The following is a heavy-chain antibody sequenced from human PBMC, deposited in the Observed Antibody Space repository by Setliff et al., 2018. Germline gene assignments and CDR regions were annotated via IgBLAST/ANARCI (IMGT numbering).Heavy chain of an antibody. CDR3: AISTLSICSGGTCPNAFDV. V-gene: IGHV1-18*01. J-gene: IGHJ3*01. D-gene: IGHD2-15*01. Sequence: ASVKVSCKTSGYTFTYFGVSWVRQGPAQGLEWMGWISPYNGQTIYSQKFQGRVTMTTDTSTSAAYMELRSLRSDDTAVYYCAISTLSICSGGTCPNAFDVWGQGTMGT. CDR2: ISPYNGQT. CDR1: GYTFTYFG.